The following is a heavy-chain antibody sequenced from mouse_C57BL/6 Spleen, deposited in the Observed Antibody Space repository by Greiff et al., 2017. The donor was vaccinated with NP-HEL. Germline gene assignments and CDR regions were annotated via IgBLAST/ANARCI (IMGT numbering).Heavy chain of an antibody. CDR2: INPNNGGT. CDR3: ARRMSPYSGFAY. CDR1: GYTFTDYN. V-gene: IGHV1-18*01. D-gene: IGHD1-1*01. J-gene: IGHJ3*01. Sequence: EVQLQQSGPELVKPGASVKIPCKASGYTFTDYNMDWVKQSHGKSLEWIGDINPNNGGTIYNQKFKGEATLTVDKSSSTAYMELRSLTSEDTAVYYCARRMSPYSGFAYWGQGTLVTVSA.